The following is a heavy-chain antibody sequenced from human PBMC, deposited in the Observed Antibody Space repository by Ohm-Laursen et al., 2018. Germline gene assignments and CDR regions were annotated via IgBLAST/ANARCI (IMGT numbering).Heavy chain of an antibody. J-gene: IGHJ6*02. CDR1: GVTFTGYS. CDR2: IGSKSKSI. D-gene: IGHD1-14*01. V-gene: IGHV3-21*01. Sequence: SLRLSCTASGVTFTGYSMNWVRQAPGKGLEWVSSIGSKSKSIFYADSVKGRFTISRDNAKNSLSLQMNSLRAEDTAVYYCAKIHESGYYYYSMDVWGQGTTVTVSS. CDR3: AKIHESGYYYYSMDV.